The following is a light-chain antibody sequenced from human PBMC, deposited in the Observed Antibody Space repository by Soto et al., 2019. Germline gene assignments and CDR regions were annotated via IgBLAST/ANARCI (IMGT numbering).Light chain of an antibody. J-gene: IGKJ5*01. CDR2: HAS. CDR1: QNITNN. CDR3: QQYYGLPPLT. Sequence: DIQMTQSPSSLSASIGDSVTITCQASQNITNNLSWYQQKPGKAXNLLIYHASKLAKGVTSRFSGSGSGTDFSFIITSLQREDLATYYCQQYYGLPPLTFGQGTRLEIK. V-gene: IGKV1-33*01.